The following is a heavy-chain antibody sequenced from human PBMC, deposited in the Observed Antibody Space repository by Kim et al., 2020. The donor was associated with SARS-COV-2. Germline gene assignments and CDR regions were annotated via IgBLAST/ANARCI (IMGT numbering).Heavy chain of an antibody. CDR2: NK. Sequence: NKYYADSVKGRFTISRDNSKSTLYLQMNSLRAEDTAVYYCAKDSGSTCDYWGQGTLVTVSS. J-gene: IGHJ4*02. D-gene: IGHD2-2*01. CDR3: AKDSGSTCDY. V-gene: IGHV3-30*02.